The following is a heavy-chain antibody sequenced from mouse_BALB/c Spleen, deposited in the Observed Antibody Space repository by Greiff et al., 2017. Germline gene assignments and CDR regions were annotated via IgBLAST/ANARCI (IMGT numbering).Heavy chain of an antibody. J-gene: IGHJ4*01. Sequence: EVQRVESGGGLVQPGGSRKLSCAASGFTFSSFGMHWVRQAPEKGLEWVAYISSGSSTIYYADTVKGRFTISRDNPKNTLFLQMTSLRSEDTAMYYCASVWSYAMDYWGQGTSVTVSS. V-gene: IGHV5-17*02. CDR2: ISSGSSTI. CDR1: GFTFSSFG. D-gene: IGHD2-10*02. CDR3: ASVWSYAMDY.